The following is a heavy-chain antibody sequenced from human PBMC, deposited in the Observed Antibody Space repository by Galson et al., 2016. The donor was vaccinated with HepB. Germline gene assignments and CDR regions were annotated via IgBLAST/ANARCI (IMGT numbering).Heavy chain of an antibody. Sequence: PALVKPTQTLTLTCTVSGFSLNTSGMRVSWIRQPPGKTLEWLAHIDWEDDKLYSTSLRTRLNISRDTSKNRVVLIMTNIDPVDAGTYYCARTERKTAYDYWGRGTLVTVSS. CDR1: GFSLNTSGMR. V-gene: IGHV2-70*04. CDR2: IDWEDDK. D-gene: IGHD5-24*01. CDR3: ARTERKTAYDY. J-gene: IGHJ4*02.